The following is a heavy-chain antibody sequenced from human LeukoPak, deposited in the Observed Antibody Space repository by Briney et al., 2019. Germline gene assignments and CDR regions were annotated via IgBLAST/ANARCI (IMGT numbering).Heavy chain of an antibody. J-gene: IGHJ4*02. Sequence: EGSLRLSCAASGFTFSSHNMNWVRQAPGKGLEWVSSISSSSSYIYYADSVKGRFTISRDNAKNSLYLQMNSLRAEDTAVYYCARVVDTAMVSDYWGQGTLVTVSS. CDR2: ISSSSSYI. D-gene: IGHD5-18*01. CDR3: ARVVDTAMVSDY. V-gene: IGHV3-21*01. CDR1: GFTFSSHN.